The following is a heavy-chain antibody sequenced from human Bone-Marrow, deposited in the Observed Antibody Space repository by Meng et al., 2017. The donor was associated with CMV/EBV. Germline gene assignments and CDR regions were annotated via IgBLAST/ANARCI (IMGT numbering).Heavy chain of an antibody. D-gene: IGHD3-10*01. J-gene: IGHJ6*01. Sequence: SETLSLTCAVYGGSFSGYYWSWIRQPPGKGLEWIGSIYHSGSTYYNPSLKSRVTISVDTSKNQFSLKLSSVTAADTAVYYCARVLVVRGVIITNYYYYYGMDVWGPGTTVTGSS. CDR3: ARVLVVRGVIITNYYYYYGMDV. CDR1: GGSFSGYY. V-gene: IGHV4-34*01. CDR2: IYHSGST.